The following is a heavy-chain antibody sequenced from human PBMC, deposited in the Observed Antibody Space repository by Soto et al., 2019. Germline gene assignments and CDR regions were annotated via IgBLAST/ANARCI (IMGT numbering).Heavy chain of an antibody. V-gene: IGHV3-23*03. D-gene: IGHD3-3*01. CDR1: GFTFSSYA. CDR3: AKARAQYYDFWSGYPVDY. Sequence: GGSLRLSCAASGFTFSSYAMSWVRQAPGKGLEWVSVIYSGGSTYYADSVKGRFTISRDNSKNTLYLQMNSLRAEDTAVYYCAKARAQYYDFWSGYPVDYWGQGT. CDR2: IYSGGST. J-gene: IGHJ4*02.